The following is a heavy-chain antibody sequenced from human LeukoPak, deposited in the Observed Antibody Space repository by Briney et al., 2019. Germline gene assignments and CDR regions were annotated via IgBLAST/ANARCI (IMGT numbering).Heavy chain of an antibody. V-gene: IGHV3-23*01. CDR1: GFSFNTYA. Sequence: GGSLRLSCAASGFSFNTYAMSWVRQAPGKGLEWVSAISNTGGSTYYADSVKGRFTISRDKSKNTLSLQMNSLRAEDTAVYYCAQQMGYCSSGICYFTYGAQGTRVTVSS. D-gene: IGHD2-2*01. CDR2: ISNTGGST. CDR3: AQQMGYCSSGICYFTY. J-gene: IGHJ1*01.